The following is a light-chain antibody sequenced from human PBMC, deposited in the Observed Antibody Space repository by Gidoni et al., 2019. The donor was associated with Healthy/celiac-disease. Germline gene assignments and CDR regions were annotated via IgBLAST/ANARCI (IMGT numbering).Light chain of an antibody. V-gene: IGKV1-5*03. CDR3: QQYNSYPFA. CDR2: LAS. CDR1: QSISSW. Sequence: DIQTTQSPSTLSATVGDRVTITGRASQSISSWLAWYQQKPGKAPKLLIYLASSLESGVPSRFSGSGSGTDFTLTISSLQPYDFATYYCQQYNSYPFAFGPGTKVDIK. J-gene: IGKJ3*01.